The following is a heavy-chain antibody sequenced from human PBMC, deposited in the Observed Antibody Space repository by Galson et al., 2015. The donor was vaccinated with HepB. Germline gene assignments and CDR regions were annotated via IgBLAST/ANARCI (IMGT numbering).Heavy chain of an antibody. CDR3: ARRYYGSGNDFLDF. CDR2: IYPGDSET. Sequence: QSGAEVKKPGESLKISCKGSGYSFGSYWIGWVRQKPGKGLEWMGIIYPGDSETRYSPSFQGQVTLSADKSISTAYLQWSSLQASDTATYYCARRYYGSGNDFLDFWGQGTLVIVAS. V-gene: IGHV5-51*01. CDR1: GYSFGSYW. D-gene: IGHD3-10*01. J-gene: IGHJ4*02.